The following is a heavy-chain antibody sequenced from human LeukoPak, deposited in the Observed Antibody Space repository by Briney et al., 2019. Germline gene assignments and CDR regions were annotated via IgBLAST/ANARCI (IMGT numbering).Heavy chain of an antibody. Sequence: PGGSLRLSCAASGFTFDDCAMHWVRQAPGKGLEWVSGISWNSGSIGYADSVKGRFTISRDNAKNSLYLQMNSLRAEDTALYYCAKVGRGYSYGPFDYWGQGTLVTVSS. J-gene: IGHJ4*02. V-gene: IGHV3-9*01. CDR3: AKVGRGYSYGPFDY. CDR1: GFTFDDCA. CDR2: ISWNSGSI. D-gene: IGHD5-18*01.